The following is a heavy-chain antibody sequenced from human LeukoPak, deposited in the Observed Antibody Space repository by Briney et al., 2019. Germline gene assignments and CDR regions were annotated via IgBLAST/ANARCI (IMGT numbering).Heavy chain of an antibody. V-gene: IGHV3-53*01. J-gene: IGHJ6*03. CDR1: GFTVSSNY. CDR2: IYSGGST. CDR3: ARSLWSGFYYYYYMDV. D-gene: IGHD3-3*01. Sequence: GGSLRLSCAASGFTVSSNYMSWVRQAPGKGLEWVSVIYSGGSTYYADSVKGRFTISRDNSKNTLNLQMNSLRAEDTAVYYCARSLWSGFYYYYYMDVWGKGTTVTVSS.